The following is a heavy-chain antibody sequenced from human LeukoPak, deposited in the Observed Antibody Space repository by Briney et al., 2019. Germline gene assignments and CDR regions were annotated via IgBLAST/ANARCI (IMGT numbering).Heavy chain of an antibody. CDR2: IDWDDDK. V-gene: IGHV2-70*11. CDR1: GFSLSTSGMC. D-gene: IGHD5-18*01. Sequence: SGPALVKPTQTLTLTCTFSGFSLSTSGMCVSWIRQPPGKALEWLARIDWDDDKYYSTPLKTRLTISKDTSKNQVVLTMTNMDPVDTATYYCARIRAGYSYGLIDYWGQGTLVTVSS. J-gene: IGHJ4*02. CDR3: ARIRAGYSYGLIDY.